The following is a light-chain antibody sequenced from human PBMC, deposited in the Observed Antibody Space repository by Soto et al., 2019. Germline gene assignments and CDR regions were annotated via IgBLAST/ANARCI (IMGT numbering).Light chain of an antibody. CDR2: GVD. CDR1: STDVGAYNF. Sequence: QSVLTQPRSVSGSPGQSVTISCSGTSTDVGAYNFVSWYQQHPGKAPQLIIYGVDKRPSGVPERFSGSKSGNTASLTISGVQDDDEADYYCCSYAGGPEVFGTGTKLTAL. V-gene: IGLV2-11*01. CDR3: CSYAGGPEV. J-gene: IGLJ1*01.